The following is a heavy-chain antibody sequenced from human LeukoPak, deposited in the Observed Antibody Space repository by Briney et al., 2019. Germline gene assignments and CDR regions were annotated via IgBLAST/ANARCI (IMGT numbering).Heavy chain of an antibody. Sequence: GGSLRLSRAASGFTFRNYAMSWVRQAPGKGLEWVSVIDGGGGPTYYADSVKGRFTISRDNSKNTLYLQMNSLRAEDVAVYFCAKNSGYNWLYFFDYWGQGTLVTVSS. J-gene: IGHJ4*02. CDR1: GFTFRNYA. V-gene: IGHV3-23*01. CDR2: IDGGGGPT. D-gene: IGHD6-25*01. CDR3: AKNSGYNWLYFFDY.